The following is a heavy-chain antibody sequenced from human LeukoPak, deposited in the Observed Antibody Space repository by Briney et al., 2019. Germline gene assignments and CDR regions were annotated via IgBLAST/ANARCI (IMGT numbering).Heavy chain of an antibody. CDR2: ISSSSSYI. Sequence: PGGSLRLSCTASGFTYSSYSMNWVRQAPGKGLEWVSSISSSSSYIYYADSVKGRFTISRDNAKNSLYLQMSSLRAEDTAVYYCARSMYSSSGYYYYMGVWGKGTTVTVSS. CDR1: GFTYSSYS. D-gene: IGHD6-6*01. J-gene: IGHJ6*03. CDR3: ARSMYSSSGYYYYMGV. V-gene: IGHV3-21*01.